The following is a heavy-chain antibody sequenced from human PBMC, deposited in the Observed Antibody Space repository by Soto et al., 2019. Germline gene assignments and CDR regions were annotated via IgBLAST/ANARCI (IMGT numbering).Heavy chain of an antibody. D-gene: IGHD3-9*01. J-gene: IGHJ3*02. CDR3: ASKKKYYYILTGYSEDAFDI. CDR2: IYSGGST. V-gene: IGHV3-66*01. Sequence: GGSLRLSCAASGFTVSSNYMSWVRQAPGKGLEWVSVIYSGGSTYYADSVKGRFTISRDNSKNTLYLQMNSLRAEDTAVYYCASKKKYYYILTGYSEDAFDIWCQGTMVTVSS. CDR1: GFTVSSNY.